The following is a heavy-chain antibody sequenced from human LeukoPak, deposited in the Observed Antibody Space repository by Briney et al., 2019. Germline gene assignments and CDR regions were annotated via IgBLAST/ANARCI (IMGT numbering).Heavy chain of an antibody. V-gene: IGHV4-59*01. CDR2: IYYSGST. Sequence: SETLSLTCTVSGGSISSYYWSWIRQPPGKGLEWIGYIYYSGSTNYNSSLKSRVTISVDTSKNQFSLKLSSVTAADTAVYYCARDNTRERNAFDIWGQGTMVTVSS. J-gene: IGHJ3*02. CDR1: GGSISSYY. CDR3: ARDNTRERNAFDI. D-gene: IGHD2/OR15-2a*01.